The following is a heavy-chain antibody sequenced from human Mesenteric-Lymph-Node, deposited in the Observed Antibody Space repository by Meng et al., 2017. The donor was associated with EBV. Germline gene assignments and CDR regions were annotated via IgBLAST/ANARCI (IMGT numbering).Heavy chain of an antibody. CDR3: GHGRRGSESYTDYSVDV. J-gene: IGHJ4*02. V-gene: IGHV2-5*02. CDR1: GFSFSTGGEA. Sequence: QITLKESGPTLVKPTQTLTLTCTFSGFSFSTGGEAVGWIRQPPGKALEWLALIYWDGDKLRRPSLKSRLTITKDTSKNLVVLTMTNLDPGDTATYYCGHGRRGSESYTDYSVDVWGQGTLVTVSS. D-gene: IGHD3-10*01. CDR2: IYWDGDK.